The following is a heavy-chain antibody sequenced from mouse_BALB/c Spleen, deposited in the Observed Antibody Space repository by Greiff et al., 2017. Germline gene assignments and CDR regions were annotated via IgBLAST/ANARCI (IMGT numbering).Heavy chain of an antibody. Sequence: VKQSCKASGYTFTSYWMHWVKQRPGQGLEWIGEIDPSDSYTNYNQKFKGKATLTVDKSSSTAYMQLSSLTSEDSAVYYCARRDTTVVAPSYWGQGTTLTVSS. D-gene: IGHD1-1*01. CDR1: GYTFTSYW. CDR2: IDPSDSYT. V-gene: IGHV1-69*02. J-gene: IGHJ2*01. CDR3: ARRDTTVVAPSY.